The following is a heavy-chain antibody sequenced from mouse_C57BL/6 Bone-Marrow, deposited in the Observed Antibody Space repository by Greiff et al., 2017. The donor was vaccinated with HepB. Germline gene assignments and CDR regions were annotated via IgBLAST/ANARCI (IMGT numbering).Heavy chain of an antibody. Sequence: VHVKQSGAELVRPGASVKLSCTASGFNIKDDYMHWVKQRPEQGLEWIGWIDPENGDTEYASKFQGKATITADTSSNTAYLQLSSLTSEDTAVYYCTTYGYDWYFDVWGTGTTVTVSS. D-gene: IGHD2-2*01. V-gene: IGHV14-4*01. CDR3: TTYGYDWYFDV. CDR1: GFNIKDDY. CDR2: IDPENGDT. J-gene: IGHJ1*03.